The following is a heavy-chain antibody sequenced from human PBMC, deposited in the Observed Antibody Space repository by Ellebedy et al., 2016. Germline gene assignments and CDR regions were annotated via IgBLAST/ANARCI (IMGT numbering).Heavy chain of an antibody. V-gene: IGHV3-74*01. CDR3: ARGSITVFGGVDV. D-gene: IGHD3-3*01. Sequence: GESLKISXAVSGSTFSSHWMHWVRQAPGKGLVWVSRISTDGSSTNYADSVKGRFTISRDNAKNTLYLQMNSLRAEDTAVYYCARGSITVFGGVDVWGKGITVTVSS. CDR1: GSTFSSHW. CDR2: ISTDGSST. J-gene: IGHJ6*04.